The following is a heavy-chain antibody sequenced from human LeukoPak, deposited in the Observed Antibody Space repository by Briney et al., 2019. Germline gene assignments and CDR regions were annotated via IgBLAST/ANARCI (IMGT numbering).Heavy chain of an antibody. CDR2: GSDVGGT. CDR3: AQNGQSGFSFDP. V-gene: IGHV4-34*01. D-gene: IGHD2-8*01. Sequence: SETLSLTCAVYGASLNGHYWSWIRQPPGKGLEWIGEGSDVGGTKYNPSLKSRVTISADTSKNQFTLKLSSVTAADTAVYYCAQNGQSGFSFDPWGQGTLVTVSS. J-gene: IGHJ5*02. CDR1: GASLNGHY.